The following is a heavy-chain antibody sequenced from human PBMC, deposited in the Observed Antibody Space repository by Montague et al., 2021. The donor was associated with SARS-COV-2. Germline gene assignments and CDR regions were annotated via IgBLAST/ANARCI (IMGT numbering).Heavy chain of an antibody. J-gene: IGHJ3*02. V-gene: IGHV4-59*01. CDR3: ARTPGQIAGDAFDI. CDR1: GGSISSYY. CDR2: IYYSGST. D-gene: IGHD2-21*01. Sequence: SETLSPTCTVSGGSISSYYWSWIRQPPGKGLDWIGYIYYSGSTNYNPSLKSRVTISVDTSKNQFSLKLSSVTAADTAVYYCARTPGQIAGDAFDIWGQGTMVTVSS.